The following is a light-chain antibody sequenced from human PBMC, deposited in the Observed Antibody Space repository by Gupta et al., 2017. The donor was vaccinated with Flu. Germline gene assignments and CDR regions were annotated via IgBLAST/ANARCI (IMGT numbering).Light chain of an antibody. CDR2: DDS. J-gene: IGLJ3*02. Sequence: SYVLTQPPSVSVAPGQTARITCGGNNIGRKSVHWYQQKPGQAPVLVVYDDSGRPSGVPERPSGSNSENTATLSISRVEAGDEADYYCQVWDSSSVHWVFGGGTKLTVL. V-gene: IGLV3-21*02. CDR3: QVWDSSSVHWV. CDR1: NIGRKS.